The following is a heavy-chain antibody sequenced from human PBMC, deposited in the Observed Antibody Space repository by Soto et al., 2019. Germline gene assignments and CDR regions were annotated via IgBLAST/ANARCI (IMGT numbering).Heavy chain of an antibody. V-gene: IGHV5-51*01. J-gene: IGHJ5*02. CDR2: IYPGDSDT. CDR3: ATTTGTTVGSNWFDP. CDR1: GYSFTSYW. D-gene: IGHD1-1*01. Sequence: GESLKISCKGSGYSFTSYWIGWVRQMPGKGLEWMGIIYPGDSDTRYSPSFQGQVTISADKSISTAYLQWSSLKASDTAMYYCATTTGTTVGSNWFDPWGQGTLVTVSS.